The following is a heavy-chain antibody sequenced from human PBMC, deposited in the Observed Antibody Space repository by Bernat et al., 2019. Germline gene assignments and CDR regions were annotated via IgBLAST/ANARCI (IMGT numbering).Heavy chain of an antibody. V-gene: IGHV4-34*01. CDR3: ARGPPLTYYYDSSGYYNLGY. D-gene: IGHD3-22*01. CDR1: GGSFSGYY. CDR2: INHSGST. Sequence: QLQQWGAGLLKPSETLSLTCAVYGGSFSGYYWSWIRQPPGKGLEWIGEINHSGSTNYNPSLKSRVTISVDTSKNQFSLKLSSVTAADTAVYYCARGPPLTYYYDSSGYYNLGYWGQGTLVTVSS. J-gene: IGHJ4*02.